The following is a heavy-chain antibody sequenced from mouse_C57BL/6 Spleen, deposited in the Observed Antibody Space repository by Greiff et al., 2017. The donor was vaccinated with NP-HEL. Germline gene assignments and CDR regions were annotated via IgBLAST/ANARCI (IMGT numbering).Heavy chain of an antibody. J-gene: IGHJ2*01. Sequence: VQLQQSGAELVRPGASVKLSCTASGFNIKDDYMHWVKQRPEQGLEWIGWIDPENGDTEYASKFQGKATITADTSSNTAYLQLRSLTSEDTAVYYCTTLMVTTYYFDYWGQGTTLTVSS. V-gene: IGHV14-4*01. CDR2: IDPENGDT. CDR3: TTLMVTTYYFDY. D-gene: IGHD2-2*01. CDR1: GFNIKDDY.